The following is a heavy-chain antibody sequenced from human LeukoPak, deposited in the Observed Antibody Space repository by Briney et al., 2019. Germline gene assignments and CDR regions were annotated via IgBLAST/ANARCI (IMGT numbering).Heavy chain of an antibody. J-gene: IGHJ6*02. D-gene: IGHD3-3*01. Sequence: PGGSLRLSCAASGFTFSSYSMQWVRQAPGKGLEWVSTISGSGGSTYYADSVKGRFTISRDNSKNTLYLQMNSLRAEDTAVYYCAKVGPGLEWLFNYYYGMDVWGQGTAVTVSS. CDR1: GFTFSSYS. CDR2: ISGSGGST. CDR3: AKVGPGLEWLFNYYYGMDV. V-gene: IGHV3-23*01.